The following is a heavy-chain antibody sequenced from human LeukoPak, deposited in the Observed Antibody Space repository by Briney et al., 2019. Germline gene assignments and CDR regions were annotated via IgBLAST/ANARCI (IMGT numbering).Heavy chain of an antibody. V-gene: IGHV3-30*04. CDR3: ASLRGITMVRGGDGFDY. D-gene: IGHD3-10*01. CDR2: ISYDGSDI. J-gene: IGHJ4*02. Sequence: GGSLRLSRAASGFTFSTYTMHWVRQAPGKGLEWVAVISYDGSDIYYADFVKGRFTISRDNSKNTLYLQMNSLRAEDTAVYYCASLRGITMVRGGDGFDYWGQGTLVTVSS. CDR1: GFTFSTYT.